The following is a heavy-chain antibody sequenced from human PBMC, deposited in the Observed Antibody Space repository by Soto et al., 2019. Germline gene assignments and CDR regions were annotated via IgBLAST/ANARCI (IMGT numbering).Heavy chain of an antibody. D-gene: IGHD1-26*01. Sequence: QVQLVQSGAEVKKPGASVKVSCKASGYTFTSYAIHWVRQAPGQRLEWMAWINAGNGNTRYSRKFQDRVTLTRDTSAGTAYMDLSSLTSEDTALYHWARGGDGALIVDWGQGTLVTVSS. J-gene: IGHJ4*02. CDR2: INAGNGNT. CDR1: GYTFTSYA. V-gene: IGHV1-3*01. CDR3: ARGGDGALIVD.